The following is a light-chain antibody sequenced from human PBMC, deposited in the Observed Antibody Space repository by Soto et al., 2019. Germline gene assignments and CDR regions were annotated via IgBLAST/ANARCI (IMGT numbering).Light chain of an antibody. CDR3: SSYTSSSTYV. V-gene: IGLV2-14*01. CDR2: DVS. CDR1: SSDVAGYNY. Sequence: QSALTQPASVSGYPGQTITISCTGTSSDVAGYNYVSWYQQHPGKDPKLIIYDVSNRPSGVSNRFSGSKSGNTASLTISGLQAEDESDYYCSSYTSSSTYVFGTGTKVTVL. J-gene: IGLJ1*01.